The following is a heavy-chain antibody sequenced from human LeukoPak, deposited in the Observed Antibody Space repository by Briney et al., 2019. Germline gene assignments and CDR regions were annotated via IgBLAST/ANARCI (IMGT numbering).Heavy chain of an antibody. J-gene: IGHJ4*02. D-gene: IGHD3-3*01. CDR3: ARDLGRGGITIFGVVIAGASGFDY. V-gene: IGHV1-2*02. CDR2: INPNSGGT. CDR1: GYTFTGYY. Sequence: ASVKVSCKASGYTFTGYYMHWVRQAPGQGLEWMGWINPNSGGTNYAQKFQGRVTMTRDTSISTAYMELSRLRSDDTAVYYCARDLGRGGITIFGVVIAGASGFDYWGQGTLVTVSS.